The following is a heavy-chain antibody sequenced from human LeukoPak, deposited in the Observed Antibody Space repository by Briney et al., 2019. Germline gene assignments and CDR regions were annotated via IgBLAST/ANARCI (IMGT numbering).Heavy chain of an antibody. D-gene: IGHD6-13*01. CDR3: ARVAVAGIYFYYYMDV. Sequence: GGSLRLSCATSGFTFSSNGMSWVRQAPGKGLEWVAYIKREGGDRYYVDSVKGRFTISRDNTKNSLYLQMNSLRAEDTAVYYCARVAVAGIYFYYYMDVWGKGTTVTGS. V-gene: IGHV3-7*01. CDR2: IKREGGDR. CDR1: GFTFSSNG. J-gene: IGHJ6*03.